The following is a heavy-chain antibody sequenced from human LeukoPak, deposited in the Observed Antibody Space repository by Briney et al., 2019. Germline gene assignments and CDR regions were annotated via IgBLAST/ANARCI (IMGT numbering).Heavy chain of an antibody. J-gene: IGHJ5*02. V-gene: IGHV1-2*02. CDR1: GYTFTGHY. Sequence: ASVKVSCKASGYTFTGHYMHWVRQAPGQRLEWMGWINPNGGGTNYAQKFQGRVTMTRDTSITTAYMELSSLRSDDTAVYFCARDLAYGDPPSGFDPWGQGTLVTVSS. D-gene: IGHD4-17*01. CDR3: ARDLAYGDPPSGFDP. CDR2: INPNGGGT.